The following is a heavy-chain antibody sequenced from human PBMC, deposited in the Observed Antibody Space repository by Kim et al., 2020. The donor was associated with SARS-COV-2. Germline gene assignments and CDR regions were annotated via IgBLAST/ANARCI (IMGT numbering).Heavy chain of an antibody. CDR3: ARGGGLSGFFDY. CDR1: GFTFNDSY. Sequence: GGSLRLSCAASGFTFNDSYMRWIRKAPGKGLEWVSYISSSTGYTNYADSVKGRFTISRDNAKNSLYLQMNSLRAEDTAVYYCARGGGLSGFFDYWGQGTL. CDR2: ISSSTGYT. J-gene: IGHJ4*02. D-gene: IGHD3-10*01. V-gene: IGHV3-11*05.